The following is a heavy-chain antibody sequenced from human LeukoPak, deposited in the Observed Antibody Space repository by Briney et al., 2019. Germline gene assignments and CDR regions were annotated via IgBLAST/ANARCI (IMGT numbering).Heavy chain of an antibody. CDR3: ARDLGSSSGRPPC. Sequence: GGSLRLSCAASGFTFSSYSMNWVCQAPGKGLEWVSSISSSSSYIYYADSVKGRFTISRDNAKNSLYLQMNSLRAEDTAVYYCARDLGSSSGRPPCWGQGTLVTVSS. CDR2: ISSSSSYI. D-gene: IGHD6-19*01. V-gene: IGHV3-21*01. CDR1: GFTFSSYS. J-gene: IGHJ4*02.